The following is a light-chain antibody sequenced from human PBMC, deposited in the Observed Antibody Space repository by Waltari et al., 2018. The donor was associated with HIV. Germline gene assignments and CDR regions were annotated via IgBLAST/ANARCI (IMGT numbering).Light chain of an antibody. CDR3: QAWDSRSVV. V-gene: IGLV3-1*01. J-gene: IGLJ2*01. CDR1: KLGDTY. CDR2: QDR. Sequence: SYELIQPPSVSVSPGQTASITCSGDKLGDTYACWYQQKPGQSPVLVIHQDRKRPSGIPERFSGSNAGNTAALTISVTQAMDEADYYCQAWDSRSVVFGGGTKLTVL.